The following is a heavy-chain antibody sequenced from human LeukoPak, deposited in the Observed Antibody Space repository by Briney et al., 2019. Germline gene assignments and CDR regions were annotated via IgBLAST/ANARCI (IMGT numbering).Heavy chain of an antibody. V-gene: IGHV3-23*01. D-gene: IGHD3-22*01. CDR2: ISGSGVRT. CDR3: AKAPMGYYYDSSGYYYASFDY. CDR1: GFTFSSYA. Sequence: GGSLRLSCAASGFTFSSYAMSWGRQGPGKGPEGVADISGSGVRTSYADSVKGRFTISRDNSKNTLYLQMSSLRAEDTAVYYCAKAPMGYYYDSSGYYYASFDYWGQGTLVTVSS. J-gene: IGHJ4*02.